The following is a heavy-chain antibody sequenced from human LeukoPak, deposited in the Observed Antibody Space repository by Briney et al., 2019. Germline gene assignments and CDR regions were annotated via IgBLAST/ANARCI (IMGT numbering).Heavy chain of an antibody. CDR3: VGLFDI. CDR2: ISYDGSNK. CDR1: GFTFSSYA. J-gene: IGHJ3*02. V-gene: IGHV3-30*03. Sequence: PGGSLRLSCAASGFTFSSYAMSWVRQAPGKGLEWVAGISYDGSNKYYADSVKGRFTISRDNSKNTLYLQMNSLRAEDTAVYYCVGLFDIWGQGTMVTVSS.